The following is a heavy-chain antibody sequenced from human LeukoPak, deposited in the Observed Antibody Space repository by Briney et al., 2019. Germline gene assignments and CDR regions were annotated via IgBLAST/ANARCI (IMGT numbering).Heavy chain of an antibody. CDR1: GGSINTDNYY. CDR2: IHHTGTT. D-gene: IGHD1-1*01. V-gene: IGHV4-31*03. Sequence: SETLSLTCTVSGGSINTDNYYWSWIRQSPVKGLEWIGYIHHTGTTYYNPSLRSRVSISVFTSNNQFSLTLISVTAADTAVYYCARNFVQNTGGLDTWGGGTLVTLS. J-gene: IGHJ5*01. CDR3: ARNFVQNTGGLDT.